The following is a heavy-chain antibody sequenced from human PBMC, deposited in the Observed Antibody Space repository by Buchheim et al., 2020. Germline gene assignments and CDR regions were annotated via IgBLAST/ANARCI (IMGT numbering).Heavy chain of an antibody. D-gene: IGHD3-3*01. Sequence: QVQLQESGPGLVKPSQTLSLTCTVSGGSISSGGYYWSWIRQHPGKGLEWIGYIYYSGSTYYNPSLKSRVTISVDTSKNQFYLQLSSVTAADTAVYYCARGSLSEQGWADFWSGYYTLNWFDPWGQGTL. V-gene: IGHV4-31*03. CDR2: IYYSGST. CDR1: GGSISSGGYY. CDR3: ARGSLSEQGWADFWSGYYTLNWFDP. J-gene: IGHJ5*02.